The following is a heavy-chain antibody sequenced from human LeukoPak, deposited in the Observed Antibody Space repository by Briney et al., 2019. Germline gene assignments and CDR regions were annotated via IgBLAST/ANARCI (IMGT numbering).Heavy chain of an antibody. Sequence: PSQTLSLTCTVSGGSISSGDYYWSWIRQPPGKGLEWIGYIYYSGSTYYNPSLKSRVTISVDTSKNQFSLKLSSVTAADTAVYYCARFNYYDSRGLHFRPWGQGTLVTVSS. CDR2: IYYSGST. CDR3: ARFNYYDSRGLHFRP. J-gene: IGHJ5*02. D-gene: IGHD3-22*01. CDR1: GGSISSGDYY. V-gene: IGHV4-30-4*01.